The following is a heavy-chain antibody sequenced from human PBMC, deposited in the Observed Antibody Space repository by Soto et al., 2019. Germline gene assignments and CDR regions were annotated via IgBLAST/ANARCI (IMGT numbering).Heavy chain of an antibody. V-gene: IGHV4-59*01. Sequence: SETLSLTCTVTGASIKSYYWSCIRQSPGKGLEWIGYIHYSGSTNFNPSLKTRVSISIDTSRNQFSLKLGSVIAADTAVYYCARVAWGSGGLYYLDSWGQGTLVTVSS. CDR1: GASIKSYY. CDR3: ARVAWGSGGLYYLDS. CDR2: IHYSGST. D-gene: IGHD2-8*01. J-gene: IGHJ4*02.